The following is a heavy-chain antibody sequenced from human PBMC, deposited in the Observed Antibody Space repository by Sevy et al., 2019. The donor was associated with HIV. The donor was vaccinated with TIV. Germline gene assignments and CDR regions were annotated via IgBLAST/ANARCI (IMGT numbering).Heavy chain of an antibody. Sequence: GGSLRPSCAASGFTFINYAMYWVRQTPGKGLEWVSVISDSGGNTYYADSVKGRFTISRDNSENTLYLQMNSLRAGDTAVYYCAKAGGSTGGSFDYWGQGTLVTVSS. J-gene: IGHJ4*02. CDR3: AKAGGSTGGSFDY. V-gene: IGHV3-23*01. CDR1: GFTFINYA. D-gene: IGHD7-27*01. CDR2: ISDSGGNT.